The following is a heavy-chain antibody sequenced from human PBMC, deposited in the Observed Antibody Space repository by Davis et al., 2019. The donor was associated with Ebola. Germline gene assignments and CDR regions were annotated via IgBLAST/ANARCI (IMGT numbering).Heavy chain of an antibody. V-gene: IGHV1-46*01. J-gene: IGHJ6*02. CDR3: ARWALYDSSGYRMDV. CDR2: INPSGGST. CDR1: GYTFTSYY. Sequence: ASVQVSCKASGYTFTSYYMHWVRQAPGQGLEWMGIINPSGGSTSYAQTFQGRVTMTRDTSTSTVYMELSSLRSEDTAVYYCARWALYDSSGYRMDVWGQGTTVTVSS. D-gene: IGHD3-22*01.